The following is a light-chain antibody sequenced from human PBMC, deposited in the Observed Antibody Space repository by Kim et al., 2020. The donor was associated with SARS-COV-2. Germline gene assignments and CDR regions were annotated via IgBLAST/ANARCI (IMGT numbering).Light chain of an antibody. V-gene: IGKV1-5*01. CDR2: DAS. Sequence: DIQMTQSPSTLSASVGDRVTITCRASQSISSWLAWYQQKPGKAPKLLIYDASSFESGVPSRFSGSGSGTEFTLTISSLQPDDFATYYCQQYNSYLWTFGQGTKVDIK. J-gene: IGKJ1*01. CDR1: QSISSW. CDR3: QQYNSYLWT.